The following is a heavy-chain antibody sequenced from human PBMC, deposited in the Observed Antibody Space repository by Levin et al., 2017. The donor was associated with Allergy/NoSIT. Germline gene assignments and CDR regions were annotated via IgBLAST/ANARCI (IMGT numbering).Heavy chain of an antibody. CDR3: AKDKTMVRGVIGEFDP. D-gene: IGHD3-10*01. J-gene: IGHJ5*02. V-gene: IGHV3-30*18. Sequence: GESLKISCAASGFTFSSYGMHWVRQAPGKGLEWVAVISYDGSNKYYADSVKGRFTISRDNSKNTLYLQMNSLRAEDTAVYYCAKDKTMVRGVIGEFDPWGQGTLVTVSS. CDR2: ISYDGSNK. CDR1: GFTFSSYG.